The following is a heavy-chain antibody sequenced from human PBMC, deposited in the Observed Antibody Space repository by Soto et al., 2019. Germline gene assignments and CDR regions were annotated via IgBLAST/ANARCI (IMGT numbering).Heavy chain of an antibody. J-gene: IGHJ4*02. D-gene: IGHD1-1*01. V-gene: IGHV4-59*01. Sequence: SETLSLTCSVSGVCINECYWSWIRQPPGKGLEWIGYIHDSGTTNYNPSLKSRVTISIDTSKKQFSLKLTSVTAADTAVYYCARVPTSTGTRGMGYLDSWGRGTLVTVSS. CDR3: ARVPTSTGTRGMGYLDS. CDR2: IHDSGTT. CDR1: GVCINECY.